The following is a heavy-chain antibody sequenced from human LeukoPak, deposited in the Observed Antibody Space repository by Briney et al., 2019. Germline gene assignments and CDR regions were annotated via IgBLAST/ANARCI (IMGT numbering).Heavy chain of an antibody. J-gene: IGHJ4*02. D-gene: IGHD3-22*01. CDR2: INPSGGST. CDR1: GYTFTSYY. Sequence: ASVKVSCKASGYTFTSYYMHWVRQAPGQGLEWMGIINPSGGSTSYAQKLQGRVTMTTDTSTSTAYMELRSLRSDDTAVYYCARDPRHYYDSSGYDFDYWGQGTLVTVSS. CDR3: ARDPRHYYDSSGYDFDY. V-gene: IGHV1-46*01.